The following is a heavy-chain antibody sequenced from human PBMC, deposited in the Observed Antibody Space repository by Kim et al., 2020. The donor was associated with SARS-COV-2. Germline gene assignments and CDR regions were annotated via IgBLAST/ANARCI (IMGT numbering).Heavy chain of an antibody. D-gene: IGHD6-13*01. CDR2: INHSGST. CDR1: GGSFSGYY. V-gene: IGHV4-34*01. J-gene: IGHJ4*02. CDR3: STRSPGYSSSWTPGGSRIDQ. Sequence: SETLSLTCAVYGGSFSGYYWSWIRQPPGKGLEWIGEINHSGSTYYNPSLKSRVTISVDMSKNQFSLNLSSVTAADTALYYCSTRSPGYSSSWTPGGSRIDQWGQGTLVTVSS.